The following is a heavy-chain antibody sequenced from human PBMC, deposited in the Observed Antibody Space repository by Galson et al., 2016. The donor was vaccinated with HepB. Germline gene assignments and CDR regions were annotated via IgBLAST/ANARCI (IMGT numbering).Heavy chain of an antibody. CDR2: IYPGNSDT. J-gene: IGHJ6*02. Sequence: QSGAEVKKPGESLTISCRGSGYRFTTYWIGWVRQMPGKGMEWMGIIYPGNSDTRYSPSFQGPVTISADKSISTAYLQWSSLKASDTAMYFCARRSVTTTNYNYYFAMDVWGQGTTVTVSS. CDR3: ARRSVTTTNYNYYFAMDV. CDR1: GYRFTTYW. V-gene: IGHV5-51*01. D-gene: IGHD4-11*01.